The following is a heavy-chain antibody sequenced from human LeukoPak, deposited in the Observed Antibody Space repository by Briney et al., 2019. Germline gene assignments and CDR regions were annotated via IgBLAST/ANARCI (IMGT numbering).Heavy chain of an antibody. CDR1: GYTLTELS. CDR3: ATVQSDSYSSYVGDYFDY. J-gene: IGHJ4*02. D-gene: IGHD6-6*01. Sequence: ASVTVSFTVSGYTLTELSMHWVRQAPGKGLEWMGGFDPEDGETIYAQKFQGRVTMTEDTSTDTAYMELSSLRSEDTAVYYCATVQSDSYSSYVGDYFDYWGQGTLVTVSS. V-gene: IGHV1-24*01. CDR2: FDPEDGET.